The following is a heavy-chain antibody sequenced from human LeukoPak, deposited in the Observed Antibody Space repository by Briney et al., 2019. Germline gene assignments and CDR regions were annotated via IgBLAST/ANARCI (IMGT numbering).Heavy chain of an antibody. CDR2: INEDGGIT. J-gene: IGHJ4*02. D-gene: IGHD2-21*02. CDR1: GFSFSTYW. V-gene: IGHV3-74*01. CDR3: ARDVRGDRDS. Sequence: HPGGSLRLSCAGAGFSFSTYWMHWVRQAPGKGLEWVSNINEDGGITNYAGSVKGRFTISRDNAKETLFLQMNSLRVEDTALYYCARDVRGDRDSWGQGTLVTVSS.